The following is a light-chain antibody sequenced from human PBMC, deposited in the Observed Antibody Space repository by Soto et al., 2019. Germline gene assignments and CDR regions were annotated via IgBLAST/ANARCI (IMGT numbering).Light chain of an antibody. CDR2: GAS. CDR1: QSVSSN. V-gene: IGKV3-15*01. Sequence: EIVMTQSPATLSVSPGERATLSCRASQSVSSNLAWYQQKPGQAPRLLIYGASTRATGIPARFSGSGSGTEFNITISSLQSEDFAVYYCQQYNNWPKKFGQGTKVDIK. J-gene: IGKJ1*01. CDR3: QQYNNWPKK.